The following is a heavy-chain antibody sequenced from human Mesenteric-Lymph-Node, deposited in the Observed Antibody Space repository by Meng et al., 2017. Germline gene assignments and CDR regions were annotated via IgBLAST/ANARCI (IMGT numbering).Heavy chain of an antibody. Sequence: SETLSLTCTVSGGSISSYYWSWIRQPPGKGLEWIGRIYTSGSTNYNSSLKSRVTISVDSSKNQFSLKLSSVTAADTAVYYCAMYSGWYLNAFDIWGQGTVVTVSS. V-gene: IGHV4-4*08. D-gene: IGHD6-19*01. CDR1: GGSISSYY. CDR2: IYTSGST. J-gene: IGHJ3*02. CDR3: AMYSGWYLNAFDI.